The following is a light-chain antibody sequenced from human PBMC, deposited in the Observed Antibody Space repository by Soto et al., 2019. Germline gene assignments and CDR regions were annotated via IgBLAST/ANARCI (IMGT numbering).Light chain of an antibody. CDR3: GARDDSLNGQV. J-gene: IGLJ1*01. V-gene: IGLV1-44*01. Sequence: QSVLTQPPSASGTPGHRDSISCSGSSSNIGSSTVNWYQQLPGTAPKLLIYSNNQRPSGVPDRFSGSQSGTSASLAISRLQSQDEAVYYCGARDDSLNGQVFGTGSSVTV. CDR1: SSNIGSST. CDR2: SNN.